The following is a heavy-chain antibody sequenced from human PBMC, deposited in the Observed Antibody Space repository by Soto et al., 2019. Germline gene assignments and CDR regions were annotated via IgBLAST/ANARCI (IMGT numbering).Heavy chain of an antibody. Sequence: LRLSCAASGFTFSSYAMSWVRQAPGKGLEWVSAISGSGGSTYYADSVKGRFTISRDNSKNTLYLQMNSLRAEDTAVYYCAKARGQTMIDDFYFDYWGQGTLVTVSS. CDR1: GFTFSSYA. CDR2: ISGSGGST. CDR3: AKARGQTMIDDFYFDY. J-gene: IGHJ4*02. V-gene: IGHV3-23*01. D-gene: IGHD3-22*01.